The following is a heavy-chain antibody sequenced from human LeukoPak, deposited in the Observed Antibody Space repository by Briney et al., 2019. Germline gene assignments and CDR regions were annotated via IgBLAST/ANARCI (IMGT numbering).Heavy chain of an antibody. V-gene: IGHV3-21*01. CDR2: ISPSSTYI. CDR3: ATPLYGSGKVY. CDR1: GFTFSNYN. Sequence: GGSLRLSCTASGFTFSNYNINWVRQAPGKGLEWVSSISPSSTYIYYADSVEGRFTISRDNAKNSVYLQMNSLRAEDTAVYYCATPLYGSGKVYWGQGTLVTVSS. J-gene: IGHJ4*02. D-gene: IGHD3-10*01.